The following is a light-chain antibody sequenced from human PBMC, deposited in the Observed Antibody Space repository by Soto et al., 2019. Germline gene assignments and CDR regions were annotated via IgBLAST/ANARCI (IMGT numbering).Light chain of an antibody. CDR3: QQYNNWPLT. CDR2: GAS. CDR1: QSVSDN. V-gene: IGKV3D-15*01. Sequence: EIVMTQSPVTLSVSPGDRATLSCRASQSVSDNLAWYQQKPGQAPRLLFYGASTRATDIPVRFSGSGSGTEFTLTISSLQSEDFAVYYCQQYNNWPLTFGGGTKVDIK. J-gene: IGKJ4*01.